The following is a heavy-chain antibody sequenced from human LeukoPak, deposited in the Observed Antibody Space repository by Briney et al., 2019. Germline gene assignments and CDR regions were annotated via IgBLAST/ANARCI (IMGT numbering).Heavy chain of an antibody. Sequence: GGSLRLSCAASGFIFTGYFMSWVRQAPGKGLEWVASIKHDGSEKYYVDSVRGRFTISRDNAENSLFLQMNSLRAEDTAVYFCASNDYRDEGIDSWGQGTLVTVSS. CDR3: ASNDYRDEGIDS. J-gene: IGHJ4*02. CDR1: GFIFTGYF. V-gene: IGHV3-7*01. D-gene: IGHD4-17*01. CDR2: IKHDGSEK.